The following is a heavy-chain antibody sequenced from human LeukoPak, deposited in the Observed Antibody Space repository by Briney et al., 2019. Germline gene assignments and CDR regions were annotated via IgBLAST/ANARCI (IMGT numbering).Heavy chain of an antibody. V-gene: IGHV1-18*01. J-gene: IGHJ3*02. CDR1: GGTFSSYA. CDR3: ARDAWHEEDLLDAFDI. D-gene: IGHD2-15*01. Sequence: GASVKVSCKASGGTFSSYAISWVRQAPGQGLEWMGWISAYNGNTNYAQKLQGRVTMTTDTSTSTAYMELRSLRSDDTAVYYCARDAWHEEDLLDAFDIWGQGTMVTVSS. CDR2: ISAYNGNT.